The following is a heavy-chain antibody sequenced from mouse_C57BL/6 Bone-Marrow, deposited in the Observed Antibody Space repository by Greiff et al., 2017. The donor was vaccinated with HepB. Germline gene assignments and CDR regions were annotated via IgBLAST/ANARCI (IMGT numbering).Heavy chain of an antibody. CDR2: IYPGSGST. CDR1: GYTFTSYW. V-gene: IGHV1-55*01. D-gene: IGHD2-5*01. Sequence: VKLQESGAELVKPGASVKMSCKASGYTFTSYWITWVKQRPGQGLEWIGDIYPGSGSTNYNEKFKSKATLTVDTSASTAYMQLSSLTSEDSAVYYCARRDSNYHYYAMDYWGQGTSVTVSS. CDR3: ARRDSNYHYYAMDY. J-gene: IGHJ4*01.